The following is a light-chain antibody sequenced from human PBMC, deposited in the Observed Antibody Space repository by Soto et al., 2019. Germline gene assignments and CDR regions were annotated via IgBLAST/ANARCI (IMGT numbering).Light chain of an antibody. Sequence: ELVLTQSPATLSLSPGDRDTLSCRASQSVTTDLAWYQHKPGQAPRLRIYDASNRAAGIPARFSGRGSGTNFPLTISSLEPEDLGVYYCQQRSLWPPVTFGPGTKVDIK. CDR1: QSVTTD. CDR3: QQRSLWPPVT. J-gene: IGKJ3*01. V-gene: IGKV3-11*01. CDR2: DAS.